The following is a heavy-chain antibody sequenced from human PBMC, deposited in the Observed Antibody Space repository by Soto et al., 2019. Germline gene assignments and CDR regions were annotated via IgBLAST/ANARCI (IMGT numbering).Heavy chain of an antibody. CDR2: INHSGST. CDR3: ARYESVRVIAAAGNWVDP. Sequence: SETLSLTCAVYGGSFSDYYWSWIRQPPGKGLEWIGEINHSGSTNYNPSLKSRVTISVDTSKNQFSLKLNSVTAAYTAVYYCARYESVRVIAAAGNWVDPWGQGTLVTFSS. V-gene: IGHV4-34*01. D-gene: IGHD6-13*01. CDR1: GGSFSDYY. J-gene: IGHJ5*02.